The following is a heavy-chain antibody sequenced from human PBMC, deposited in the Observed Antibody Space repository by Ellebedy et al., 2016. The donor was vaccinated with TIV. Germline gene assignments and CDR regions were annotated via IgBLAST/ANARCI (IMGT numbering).Heavy chain of an antibody. V-gene: IGHV1-2*02. Sequence: ASVKVSXKASRYTFTGYYMHWVRQAPGQGLEWMGWINPNSGGTNYAQKFQGRVTMTRDTSISTAYMELSSLRSEDTAVYYCATGHEYYFDYWGQGTLVTVSS. CDR1: RYTFTGYY. J-gene: IGHJ4*02. CDR2: INPNSGGT. CDR3: ATGHEYYFDY.